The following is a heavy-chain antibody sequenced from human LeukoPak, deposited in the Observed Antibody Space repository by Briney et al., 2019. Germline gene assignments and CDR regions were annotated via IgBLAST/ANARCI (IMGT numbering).Heavy chain of an antibody. Sequence: GGSLRLSCAASGFTFNRYATHWVRQAPGKGLEWVTFIRYDGSEKYYVDSVKGRFTISRDNFKRTLYLQMSSLRDEDTARYYCAKAYSTYSFGYPDAFDMWGHGTMVIVSS. CDR3: AKAYSTYSFGYPDAFDM. CDR1: GFTFNRYA. CDR2: IRYDGSEK. V-gene: IGHV3-30*02. D-gene: IGHD5-18*01. J-gene: IGHJ3*02.